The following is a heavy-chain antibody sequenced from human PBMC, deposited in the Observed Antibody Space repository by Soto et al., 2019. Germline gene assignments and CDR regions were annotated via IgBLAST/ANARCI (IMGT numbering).Heavy chain of an antibody. CDR1: GFTFSSYA. J-gene: IGHJ4*02. CDR3: ARVTTVTQRTDGDVDY. D-gene: IGHD4-17*01. CDR2: ISYDGSNK. V-gene: IGHV3-30-3*01. Sequence: GGSLRLSCAASGFTFSSYAMHWVRQAPGKGLEWVAVISYDGSNKYYADSVKGRFTISRDNSKNTLYLQMNSLRAEDTAVYYCARVTTVTQRTDGDVDYWGQGTLVTVSS.